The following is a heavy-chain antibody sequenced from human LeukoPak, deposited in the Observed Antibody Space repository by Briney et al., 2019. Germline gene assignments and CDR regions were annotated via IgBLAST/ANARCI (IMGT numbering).Heavy chain of an antibody. Sequence: GGSLRLSCAASGFTFSSYAMSWVRQAPGKGLEWVSAISGSGITYYADSVKGRFTISRDNSKNTLYLQMNSLRAEDTAVYYCAKYPEVWSSTGYWGQGTLVTVSS. J-gene: IGHJ4*02. CDR1: GFTFSSYA. D-gene: IGHD2-2*01. CDR3: AKYPEVWSSTGY. CDR2: ISGSGIT. V-gene: IGHV3-23*01.